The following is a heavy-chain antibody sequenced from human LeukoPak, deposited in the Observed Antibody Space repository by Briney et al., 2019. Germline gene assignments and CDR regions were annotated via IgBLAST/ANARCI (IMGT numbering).Heavy chain of an antibody. J-gene: IGHJ6*03. D-gene: IGHD3-10*01. CDR2: INTNTGNP. CDR3: ARDYGTMVRGVSLPYYYYMDV. V-gene: IGHV7-4-1*02. CDR1: GYTFTSYA. Sequence: ASVKVSCKASGYTFTSYAMNWVRQAPGQGLEWMGWINTNTGNPTYAQGFTGRFVFSLDTSVSTAYLQISSLKAEDTAVYYCARDYGTMVRGVSLPYYYYMDVWGKGTTVTVSS.